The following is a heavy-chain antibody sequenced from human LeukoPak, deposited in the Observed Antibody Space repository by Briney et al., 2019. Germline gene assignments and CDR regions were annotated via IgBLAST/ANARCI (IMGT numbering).Heavy chain of an antibody. CDR1: GGSISSSNW. V-gene: IGHV4-4*02. CDR2: IYHSGST. D-gene: IGHD3-10*01. J-gene: IGHJ4*02. Sequence: SETLSLTCAVSGGSISSSNWWSWVRLPPGKGLEWIGEIYHSGSTNYNPSLKSRVTISVDKSKNQFSLKLSSVTAADTAVYYCARVIVMVRGVIQSHYFDYWGQGTLVTASS. CDR3: ARVIVMVRGVIQSHYFDY.